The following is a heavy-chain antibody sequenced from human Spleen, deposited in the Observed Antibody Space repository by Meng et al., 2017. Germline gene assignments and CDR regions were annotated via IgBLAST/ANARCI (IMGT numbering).Heavy chain of an antibody. J-gene: IGHJ4*02. CDR1: GYTFTSYY. V-gene: IGHV1-46*01. D-gene: IGHD6-13*01. Sequence: ASVKVSCKASGYTFTSYYMHWVRQAPGQGLEWMGIINPSGGSTSSSQKFQGRVTMTRDTSTSTVYMELSSLRSEDTAIYYCARAYSSSAFDSWGQGTLVTVSS. CDR3: ARAYSSSAFDS. CDR2: INPSGGST.